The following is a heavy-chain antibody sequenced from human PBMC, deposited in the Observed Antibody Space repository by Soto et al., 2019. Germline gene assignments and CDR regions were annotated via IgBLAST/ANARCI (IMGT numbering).Heavy chain of an antibody. J-gene: IGHJ3*02. CDR1: GFTFSSYG. V-gene: IGHV3-33*01. Sequence: GGSLRLSCAASGFTFSSYGMHWVRQAPGKGLEWVAVIWYDGSNKYYADSVKGRFTISRDNSKNTLYLQMNSLRAEDTAVYYCARERTYYYDSSGYYHGRAFDIWGQGTMVTVSS. CDR3: ARERTYYYDSSGYYHGRAFDI. CDR2: IWYDGSNK. D-gene: IGHD3-22*01.